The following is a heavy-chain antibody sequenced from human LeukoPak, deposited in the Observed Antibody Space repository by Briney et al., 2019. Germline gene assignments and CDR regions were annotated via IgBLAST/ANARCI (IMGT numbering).Heavy chain of an antibody. V-gene: IGHV3-48*02. CDR1: GFIFSTYS. Sequence: GGSLRLSCAASGFIFSTYSMTWVRQAPGKGLEWVSYISSSSSAIYYADSVRGRFTVSRDNAKNFLYLQMKSLRDEDTAVYYCVRRQGYVGGLLDNWGQGTLVTVSS. CDR3: VRRQGYVGGLLDN. CDR2: ISSSSSAI. D-gene: IGHD2-15*01. J-gene: IGHJ4*02.